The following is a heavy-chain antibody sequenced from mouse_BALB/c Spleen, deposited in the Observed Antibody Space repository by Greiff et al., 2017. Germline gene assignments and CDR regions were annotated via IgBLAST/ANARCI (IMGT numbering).Heavy chain of an antibody. CDR2: IRNKANGYTT. V-gene: IGHV7-3*02. CDR3: ARELITTGGAFDY. J-gene: IGHJ2*01. CDR1: GFTFTDYY. D-gene: IGHD2-4*01. Sequence: EVQVVESGGGLVQPGGSLRLSCATSGFTFTDYYMRWVRQPPGKALEWLGFIRNKANGYTTEYSASVKGRFTISRDNSQSILYLQMNTLRAEDRATYYCARELITTGGAFDYWGQGTTLTVSS.